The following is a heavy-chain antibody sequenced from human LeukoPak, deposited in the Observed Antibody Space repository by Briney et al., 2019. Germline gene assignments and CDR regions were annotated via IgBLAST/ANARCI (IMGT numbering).Heavy chain of an antibody. CDR2: ISWNSGSI. CDR3: AKGAAGYYYYYMDV. CDR1: GFTFANYW. D-gene: IGHD6-13*01. Sequence: GGSLRLSCAASGFTFANYWMSWVRQAPGKGLEWVSGISWNSGSIGYADSVKGRFTISRDNAKNSLYLQMNSLRAEDMALYYCAKGAAGYYYYYMDVWGKGTTVTVSS. J-gene: IGHJ6*03. V-gene: IGHV3-9*03.